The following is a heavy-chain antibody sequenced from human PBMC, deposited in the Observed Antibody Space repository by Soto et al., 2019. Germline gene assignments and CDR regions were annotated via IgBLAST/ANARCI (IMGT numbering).Heavy chain of an antibody. J-gene: IGHJ4*02. D-gene: IGHD3-16*01. Sequence: GGSLRLSCSASGITFSSYGMHWVRQAPGKGLEWVAIIWYDGTKTYYADSVKGRFTVSRDNSKDTLYLQMNNLRAEDTAVYYCASQYYDTTDYERRGLEFWGQGTQVTVSS. CDR2: IWYDGTKT. CDR3: ASQYYDTTDYERRGLEF. V-gene: IGHV3-33*01. CDR1: GITFSSYG.